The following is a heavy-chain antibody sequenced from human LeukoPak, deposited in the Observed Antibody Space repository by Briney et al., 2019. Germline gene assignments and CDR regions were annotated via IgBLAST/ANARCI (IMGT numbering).Heavy chain of an antibody. D-gene: IGHD3-10*01. V-gene: IGHV3-15*05. CDR2: IKSKTDGGTR. CDR1: GFTFDDYG. CDR3: TTEGLLWFGELLSGVDY. J-gene: IGHJ4*02. Sequence: GGSLRLSCAASGFTFDDYGMSWVRQAPGKGLEWVGRIKSKTDGGTRDYAAPVKGRFTISRDDSKNTLFLQMNSLKTEDTAVYYCTTEGLLWFGELLSGVDYWGQGTLVTVSS.